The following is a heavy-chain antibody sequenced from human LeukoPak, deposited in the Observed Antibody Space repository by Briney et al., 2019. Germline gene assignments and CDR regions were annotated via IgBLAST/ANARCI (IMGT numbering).Heavy chain of an antibody. CDR2: IYYSGST. V-gene: IGHV4-59*01. Sequence: SETLSLTCTVSGGSISSYYWSWIRQPPGKGLEWIGYIYYSGSTNYNPSLKSRVTISVDTSKNQFSLKLSSVTAADTAVSYCARDNDYYYRIDVWGQGTTVTISS. J-gene: IGHJ6*02. CDR3: ARDNDYYYRIDV. CDR1: GGSISSYY.